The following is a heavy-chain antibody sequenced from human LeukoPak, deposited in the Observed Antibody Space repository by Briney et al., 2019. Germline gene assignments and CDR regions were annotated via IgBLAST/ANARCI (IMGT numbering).Heavy chain of an antibody. CDR3: LVRGEDFDY. CDR1: GYTFTGYY. Sequence: ASVKVSCKASGYTFTGYYMHWVRQAPGQGLEWMGIINPSGGSTSYAQKFQGRVTMTRDTSTSTVYMELSSLRSEDTAVYYLLVRGEDFDYWGQGTLVTVSS. CDR2: INPSGGST. J-gene: IGHJ4*02. V-gene: IGHV1-46*01. D-gene: IGHD3-10*01.